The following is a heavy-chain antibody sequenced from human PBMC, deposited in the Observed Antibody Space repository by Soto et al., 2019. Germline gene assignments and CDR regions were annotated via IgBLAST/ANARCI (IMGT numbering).Heavy chain of an antibody. CDR1: GFSLSTSGVG. V-gene: IGHV2-5*01. D-gene: IGHD3-16*01. CDR2: IFWNDDL. J-gene: IGHJ4*02. Sequence: QITLKESGPTLVKPTQTLTLTCTFSGFSLSTSGVGVGWIRQPPGKALEWLALIFWNDDLRYSPSLKSRLSITKDTPKNQGVLIRANMDPVETAKYCWAPSLGDTNTGGAFDYWGQGTLVPVSS. CDR3: APSLGDTNTGGAFDY.